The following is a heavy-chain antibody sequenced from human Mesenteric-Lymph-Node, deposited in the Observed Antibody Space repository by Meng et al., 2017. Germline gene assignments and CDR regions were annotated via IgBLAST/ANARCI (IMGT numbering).Heavy chain of an antibody. CDR1: GFTFSRYG. V-gene: IGHV3-33*01. D-gene: IGHD6-13*01. CDR2: ICYDGSDK. Sequence: GESLKISCAASGFTFSRYGMHWVRQAPGKGLEWVAVICYDGSDKYYADSVKGRSTISRDNSKNALYLQMNSLRAEDTAVYYCARASSSSWYGFDYWGQGTLVTVSS. CDR3: ARASSSSWYGFDY. J-gene: IGHJ4*02.